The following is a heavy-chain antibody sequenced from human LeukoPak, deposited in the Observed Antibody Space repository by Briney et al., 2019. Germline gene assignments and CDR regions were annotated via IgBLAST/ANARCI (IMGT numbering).Heavy chain of an antibody. Sequence: GGSLRLSCAASGFTVSSNYMSWVRQAPGKGLEWVSSISSSSSYIYYADSVKGRFTISRDNAKNSLYLQMNSLRAEDTAVYYCARIVGATSWFDPWGQGTLVTVSS. CDR1: GFTVSSNY. CDR3: ARIVGATSWFDP. J-gene: IGHJ5*02. V-gene: IGHV3-21*01. D-gene: IGHD1-26*01. CDR2: ISSSSSYI.